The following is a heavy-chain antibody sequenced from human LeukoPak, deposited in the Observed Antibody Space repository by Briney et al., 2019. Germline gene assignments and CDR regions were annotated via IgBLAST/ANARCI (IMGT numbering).Heavy chain of an antibody. J-gene: IGHJ4*02. CDR2: ISGSGGST. V-gene: IGHV3-23*01. Sequence: GGSLRLSCAASGFTFSSDAMSWVRQAPGKGLEWVSAISGSGGSTYYADSVKGRFTISRDNSKNTLYLQMNSLRAEDTAVYYCAKGSGRDGYNFRSFDYWGQGTLVTVSS. CDR1: GFTFSSDA. D-gene: IGHD5-24*01. CDR3: AKGSGRDGYNFRSFDY.